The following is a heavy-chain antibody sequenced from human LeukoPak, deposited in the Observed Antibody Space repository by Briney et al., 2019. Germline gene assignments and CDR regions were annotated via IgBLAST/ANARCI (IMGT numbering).Heavy chain of an antibody. Sequence: ASVKVSCKASGYTFTGYYMHWVRQAPGQGLEWMGWINPNSGGTNYAQKFQARVTMTRDTSISTAYMELSRLRSDDTAVYYCAREAVRGYSGYDYISRGYYFDYWGQGTLVTVSS. CDR2: INPNSGGT. J-gene: IGHJ4*02. V-gene: IGHV1-2*02. CDR1: GYTFTGYY. D-gene: IGHD5-12*01. CDR3: AREAVRGYSGYDYISRGYYFDY.